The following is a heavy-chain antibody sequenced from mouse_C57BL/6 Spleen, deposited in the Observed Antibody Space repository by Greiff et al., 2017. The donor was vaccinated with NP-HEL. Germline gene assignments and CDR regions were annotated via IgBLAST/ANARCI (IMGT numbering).Heavy chain of an antibody. J-gene: IGHJ4*01. CDR2: IYPGDGDT. Sequence: VKLQQSGPELVKPGASLKISCKASGYAFSSSWMNWVKQRPGKGLEWIGRIYPGDGDTNYNGKFKGKATLTADKSSSTAYMQLSSLTSEDSAVYFCANAEGAMDYWGQGTSVTVSS. V-gene: IGHV1-82*01. CDR3: ANAEGAMDY. CDR1: GYAFSSSW.